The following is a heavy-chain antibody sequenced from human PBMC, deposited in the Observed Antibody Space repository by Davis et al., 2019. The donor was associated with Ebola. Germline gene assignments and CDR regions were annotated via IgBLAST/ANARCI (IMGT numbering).Heavy chain of an antibody. V-gene: IGHV4-59*08. D-gene: IGHD3-10*01. J-gene: IGHJ5*02. CDR1: GGSISSYY. CDR3: ARQKGRFDP. CDR2: IYYSGST. Sequence: SCTVSGGSISSYYWSWIRQPPGKGLEWIGYIYYSGSTNYNPSLKSRVTISVDTSKNQFSLKLSSVTAADTAVYYCARQKGRFDPWGQGTLVTVSS.